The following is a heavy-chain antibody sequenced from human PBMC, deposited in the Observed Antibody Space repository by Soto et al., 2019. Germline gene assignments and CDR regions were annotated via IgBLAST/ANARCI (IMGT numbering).Heavy chain of an antibody. D-gene: IGHD6-19*01. V-gene: IGHV3-23*01. CDR3: ARDHVAGLSGY. Sequence: EVPLLESGGGLVQPGGSLRLSCAASGFTFSSYAMSWVRQAPGKGLEWVSAISGSGGSTYYADSVKGRFTISRDNSKNPLYLQMNSLRAEDTAVYYCARDHVAGLSGYWGQGTLVTVSS. CDR2: ISGSGGST. J-gene: IGHJ4*02. CDR1: GFTFSSYA.